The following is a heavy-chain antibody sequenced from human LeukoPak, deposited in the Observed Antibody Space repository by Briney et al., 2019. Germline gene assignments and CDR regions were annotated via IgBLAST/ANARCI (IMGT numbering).Heavy chain of an antibody. CDR3: AKAHCSSTSCSRADN. CDR1: GFTFTRNA. CDR2: IDGSGGTT. V-gene: IGHV3-23*01. J-gene: IGHJ4*02. D-gene: IGHD2-2*01. Sequence: GGSLRLSCAASGFTFTRNAMAWVRQAPGKSLEKVSAIDGSGGTTFYADSVKGRVTISRVQSTNTVYLQMNSLRADDTAVYYCAKAHCSSTSCSRADNWGQGTLVTVSS.